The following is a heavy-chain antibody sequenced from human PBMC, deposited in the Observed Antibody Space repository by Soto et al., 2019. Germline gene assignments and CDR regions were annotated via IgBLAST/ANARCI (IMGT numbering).Heavy chain of an antibody. CDR2: IHHSGGP. J-gene: IGHJ4*02. CDR3: ASYGSGSYYNGYYYDY. V-gene: IGHV4-34*01. D-gene: IGHD3-10*01. CDR1: GGSFSAYY. Sequence: SETLSLTCAVYGGSFSAYYWTWIRQSPGKGLEWIGEIHHSGGPKYNPSLKSRVTISADTSKNQFSLELSSVTAADTAVYYCASYGSGSYYNGYYYDYWGQGTLVTVSS.